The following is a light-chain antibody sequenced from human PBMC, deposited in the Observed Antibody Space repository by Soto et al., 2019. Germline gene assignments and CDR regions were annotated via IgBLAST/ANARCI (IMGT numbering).Light chain of an antibody. CDR2: GAS. V-gene: IGKV3-15*01. J-gene: IGKJ2*01. Sequence: EIVMTQSPANLSVSPGERATLSCRASQSVSRNLAWYQQKPGQGPRLLIYGASTRATSIPARFSGSGSGTEFTLTISSLQSEDFAVYYCQQYNKWPPYTFGQGTKLEIK. CDR3: QQYNKWPPYT. CDR1: QSVSRN.